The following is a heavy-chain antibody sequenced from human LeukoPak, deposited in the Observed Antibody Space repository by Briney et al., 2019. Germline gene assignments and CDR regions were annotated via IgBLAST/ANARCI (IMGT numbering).Heavy chain of an antibody. CDR2: FDPEDGET. J-gene: IGHJ6*04. V-gene: IGHV1-24*01. Sequence: ASVKVSCKVSGYTLTELSMHWVRQAPGKGLEWMGGFDPEDGETIYAQKFQGRVTMTEDTSTDTAYMELSSLRSEDTAVYYCATVAVAGNWVDVWSKGTTVTVSS. D-gene: IGHD6-19*01. CDR1: GYTLTELS. CDR3: ATVAVAGNWVDV.